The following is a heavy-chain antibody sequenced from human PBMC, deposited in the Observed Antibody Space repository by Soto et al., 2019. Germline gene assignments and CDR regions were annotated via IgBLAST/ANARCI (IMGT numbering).Heavy chain of an antibody. CDR3: ARETGAFDI. J-gene: IGHJ3*02. CDR2: ISSSSTYI. CDR1: GFSFSTYC. Sequence: GGSLRLSCAGSGFSFSTYCMNWVRQAPGKGLEWVSSISSSSTYIYYADSVKGRFTISRDNAKNSLYLQMNSLRAEDTAVYYCARETGAFDIWGQGTKVTVSS. V-gene: IGHV3-21*01.